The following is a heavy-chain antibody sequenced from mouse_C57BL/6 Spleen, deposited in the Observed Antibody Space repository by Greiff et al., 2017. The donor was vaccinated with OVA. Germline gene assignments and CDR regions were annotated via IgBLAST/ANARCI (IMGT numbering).Heavy chain of an antibody. CDR1: GYTFTDYY. V-gene: IGHV1-19*01. Sequence: EVKLQQSGPVLVKPGASVKMSCKASGYTFTDYYMNWVKQSHGKSLEWIGVINPYNGGTSYNQKFKGKATLTVDKSSSTAYMELNSLTSEDSAVYYCARDDYDVRAMDYWGQGTSVTVSS. J-gene: IGHJ4*01. D-gene: IGHD2-4*01. CDR3: ARDDYDVRAMDY. CDR2: INPYNGGT.